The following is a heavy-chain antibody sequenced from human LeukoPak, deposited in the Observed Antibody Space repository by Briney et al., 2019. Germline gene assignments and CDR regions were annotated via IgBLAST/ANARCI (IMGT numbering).Heavy chain of an antibody. Sequence: SVKVSCKASGYTFTDYYIHWVRQAPGQGLEWMGRINPNSGGANYAQKFQGRVTMTRDTSISTAYMELSRMKYDDTAVYSCASVWRRDGYNYFDQWGQGTLVTVSS. J-gene: IGHJ4*02. D-gene: IGHD5-24*01. CDR1: GYTFTDYY. CDR3: ASVWRRDGYNYFDQ. CDR2: INPNSGGA. V-gene: IGHV1-2*06.